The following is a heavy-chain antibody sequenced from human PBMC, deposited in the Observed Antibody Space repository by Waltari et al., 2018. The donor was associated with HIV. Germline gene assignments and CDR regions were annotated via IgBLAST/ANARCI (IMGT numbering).Heavy chain of an antibody. Sequence: EVQVVESGGGLVQPGRSLRLSCTTSGFSFGDYAMSWVRQAPGKGLEWVGFIRSKAYGGTTDYAASVKGRFTISRDDSRGIAYLQMNSLKTEDTAVYFCSRQRGVPWSGLDYWGQGILVTVSS. V-gene: IGHV3-49*04. CDR3: SRQRGVPWSGLDY. J-gene: IGHJ4*02. CDR1: GFSFGDYA. CDR2: IRSKAYGGTT. D-gene: IGHD3-10*01.